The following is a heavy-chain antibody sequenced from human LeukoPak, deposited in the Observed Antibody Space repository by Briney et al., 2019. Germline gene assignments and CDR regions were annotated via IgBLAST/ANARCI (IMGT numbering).Heavy chain of an antibody. V-gene: IGHV4-61*08. Sequence: SETLSLTCTVSGGSISSGGYYWSWIRQPPGTGLEWIGYIYYSGSTNYNPSLKSRVTISVDTSKNRFSLKLSSVTAADTAVYYCARQHYDFWSGYYPNDAFDIWGQGTMVTVSS. J-gene: IGHJ3*02. CDR3: ARQHYDFWSGYYPNDAFDI. D-gene: IGHD3-3*01. CDR1: GGSISSGGYY. CDR2: IYYSGST.